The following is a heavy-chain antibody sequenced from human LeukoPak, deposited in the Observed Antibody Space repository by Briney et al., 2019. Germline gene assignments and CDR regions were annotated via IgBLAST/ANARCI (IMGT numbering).Heavy chain of an antibody. J-gene: IGHJ4*02. Sequence: NPSETLSLTCAVYGGSFSGYYWSWIRQPPGKGLEWVSYISSSGNTIYYADSVKGRFTISRDNAKNSLYLQMNSLRAEDTAVYYCARGLRTDFWSGYYSYFDYWGQGTLVTVSS. D-gene: IGHD3-3*01. V-gene: IGHV3-11*04. CDR3: ARGLRTDFWSGYYSYFDY. CDR1: GGSFSGYY. CDR2: ISSSGNTI.